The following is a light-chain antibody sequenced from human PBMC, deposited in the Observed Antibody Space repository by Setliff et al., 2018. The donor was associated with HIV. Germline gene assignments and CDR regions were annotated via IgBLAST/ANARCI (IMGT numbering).Light chain of an antibody. V-gene: IGLV3-21*04. CDR2: YDS. J-gene: IGLJ1*01. CDR1: NIGSKS. CDR3: QVWDSSSDRGV. Sequence: SYELTQPPSVSVAPGKTARITCGGNNIGSKSVHWYQQKPGQAPVLVIYYDSDRPSGIPERFSGSNSGNTATLTISRVEAGDEADYYCQVWDSSSDRGVFGTGTKV.